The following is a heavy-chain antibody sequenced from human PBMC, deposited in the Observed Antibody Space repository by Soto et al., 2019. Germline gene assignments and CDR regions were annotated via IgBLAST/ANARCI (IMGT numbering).Heavy chain of an antibody. CDR3: TTAGGDYVGDYYYYYMAV. V-gene: IGHV3-15*01. J-gene: IGHJ6*03. D-gene: IGHD4-17*01. CDR1: GFTFSNAW. Sequence: EVQLVESGGGLVKPGGSLRLSCAASGFTFSNAWMSWVRQAPGKGLEWVGRIKSKTDGGTTDYAAPVKGRFTISRDDSKNTLYLQMNSLKTENTAVYYCTTAGGDYVGDYYYYYMAVWGKGTTVTVSS. CDR2: IKSKTDGGTT.